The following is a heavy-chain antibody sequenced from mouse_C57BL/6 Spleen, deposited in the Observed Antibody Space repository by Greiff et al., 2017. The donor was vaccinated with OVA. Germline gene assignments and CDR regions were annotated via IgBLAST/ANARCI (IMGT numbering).Heavy chain of an antibody. V-gene: IGHV2-6-1*01. CDR1: GFSLTSYG. Sequence: QVQLKESGPGLVAPSQSLSITCTVSGFSLTSYGVHWVRQPPGKGLEWLVVIWSDGSTTYNSAPKSRLSISKDNSKSQVFLKMNSLQTDDTAMYYCARHSYGNYYAMDYWGQGTSVTVSS. CDR3: ARHSYGNYYAMDY. CDR2: IWSDGST. D-gene: IGHD2-1*01. J-gene: IGHJ4*01.